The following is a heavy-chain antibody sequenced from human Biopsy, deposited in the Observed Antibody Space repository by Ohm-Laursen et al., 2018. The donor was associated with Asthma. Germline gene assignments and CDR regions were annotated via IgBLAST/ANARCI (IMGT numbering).Heavy chain of an antibody. Sequence: SLRLSCSASGLNFEDYVMHWVRQAPGKGLEWVSGISWNSRSIGYGGSVKGRFTISRDNTKNSLYLQMNSLSPEDTAMYYCRALPTRTMYFDSWGQGTLVTVSS. V-gene: IGHV3-9*01. CDR1: GLNFEDYV. CDR2: ISWNSRSI. D-gene: IGHD4/OR15-4a*01. CDR3: RALPTRTMYFDS. J-gene: IGHJ4*02.